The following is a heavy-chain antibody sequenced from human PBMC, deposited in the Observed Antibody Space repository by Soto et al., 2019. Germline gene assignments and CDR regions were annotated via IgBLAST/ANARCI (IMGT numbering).Heavy chain of an antibody. D-gene: IGHD3-10*01. CDR2: ISESGGSA. CDR1: GFTFSIYA. V-gene: IGHV3-23*01. CDR3: AKDRGPMVRGVNVDGYNCCDP. Sequence: PGGSLRLSCAASGFTFSIYAMSWVRQVPGKGLEWVSTISESGGSAYYADSVKGRFTISRDNSKNTLYLQMNSLRAEDTAVYYCAKDRGPMVRGVNVDGYNCCDPWGQGTRVTVSS. J-gene: IGHJ5*02.